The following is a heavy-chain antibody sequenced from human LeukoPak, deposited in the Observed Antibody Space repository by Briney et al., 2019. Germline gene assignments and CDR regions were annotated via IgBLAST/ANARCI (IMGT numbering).Heavy chain of an antibody. V-gene: IGHV1-8*03. CDR2: MNPNSGNT. D-gene: IGHD1-20*01. Sequence: ASVKVSCKASGYTFTSYDINWVRQATGQGLEWMGWMNPNSGNTGYAQKFQGRVTITRNTSISTAYMELSSLRSEDTAVYYCAITITGTTSRFGAFDIWGQGTMVTVSS. CDR1: GYTFTSYD. J-gene: IGHJ3*02. CDR3: AITITGTTSRFGAFDI.